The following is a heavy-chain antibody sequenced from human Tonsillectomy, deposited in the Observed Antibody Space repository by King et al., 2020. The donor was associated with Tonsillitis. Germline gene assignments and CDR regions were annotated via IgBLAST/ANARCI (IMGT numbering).Heavy chain of an antibody. J-gene: IGHJ4*02. Sequence: QLVQSGGGLVKPGGSLRLSCAASGFTFSDYYMSWIRQAPGKGLEWVSYISTSSSYTNYADSVRGRFTISSDNAKNSLYLQMDSLRAEDTAVYYCASLRGYSGYDPFDYWGQGTLVTVSS. V-gene: IGHV3-11*05. CDR3: ASLRGYSGYDPFDY. CDR1: GFTFSDYY. D-gene: IGHD5-12*01. CDR2: ISTSSSYT.